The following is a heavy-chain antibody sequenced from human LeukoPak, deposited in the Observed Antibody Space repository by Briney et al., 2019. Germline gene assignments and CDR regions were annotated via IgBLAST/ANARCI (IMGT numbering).Heavy chain of an antibody. J-gene: IGHJ4*02. V-gene: IGHV4-34*01. D-gene: IGHD2-21*02. CDR2: INHSGNT. CDR1: GGSFSVYY. Sequence: SETLSLTCAVYGGSFSVYYWSWIRQPPGKGLEWIGEINHSGNTNYNPSLKSRVTISVDTSKNQFTLKLSSVTAADTAVYYCARGGFYCGGDCYVDYWGQGTLVTVSS. CDR3: ARGGFYCGGDCYVDY.